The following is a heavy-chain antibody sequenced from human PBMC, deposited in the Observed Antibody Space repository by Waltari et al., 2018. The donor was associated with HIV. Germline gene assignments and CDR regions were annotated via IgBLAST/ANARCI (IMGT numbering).Heavy chain of an antibody. D-gene: IGHD1-26*01. CDR1: GFTFSTYW. V-gene: IGHV3-74*01. Sequence: EVQLVESGGGLVQPGGSLRLSCAASGFTFSTYWMHWVRQAPGKGLVWVSRNNTYEIGTTYADSVKDRFTISRDNAKNTLYLQMNSLRAEDTAVYYCAREISNNRGRYFDYWGQGPLVTVSS. CDR3: AREISNNRGRYFDY. CDR2: NNTYEIGT. J-gene: IGHJ4*02.